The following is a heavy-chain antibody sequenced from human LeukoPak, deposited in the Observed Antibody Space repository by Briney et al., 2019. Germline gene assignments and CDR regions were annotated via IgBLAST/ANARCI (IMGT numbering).Heavy chain of an antibody. Sequence: GGSLGLSCAASGFTFSTYAMHWVRQAPGKGLEWVAVISDDGSNEYYADSVKGRFTISRDNAKSSLDLQMNSLRAEDTAVYYCARDHHYGSGSYYFYWGQGTLVTVSS. CDR3: ARDHHYGSGSYYFY. CDR2: ISDDGSNE. D-gene: IGHD3-10*01. CDR1: GFTFSTYA. V-gene: IGHV3-30-3*01. J-gene: IGHJ4*02.